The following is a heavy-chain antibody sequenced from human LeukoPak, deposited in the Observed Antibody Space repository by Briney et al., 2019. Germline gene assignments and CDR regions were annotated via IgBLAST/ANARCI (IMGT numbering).Heavy chain of an antibody. CDR3: ARCLDNWNDVDYFDY. J-gene: IGHJ4*02. Sequence: ASVKVSCKASGYTFSGYGITWVRQAAGQGLEWMGWSSVYNDNTNYAQKFQDRVTMTTEISTSTAYMELRSLRSDDTAVYYCARCLDNWNDVDYFDYWGQGTLVTVSS. V-gene: IGHV1-18*01. CDR2: SSVYNDNT. CDR1: GYTFSGYG. D-gene: IGHD1-20*01.